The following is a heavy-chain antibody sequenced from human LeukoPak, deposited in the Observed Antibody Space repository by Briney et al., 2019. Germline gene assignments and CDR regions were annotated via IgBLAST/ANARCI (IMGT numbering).Heavy chain of an antibody. CDR3: AKDDYDILTGPIDY. V-gene: IGHV3-30-3*01. CDR1: GFTFSSYA. CDR2: ISYDGSNK. D-gene: IGHD3-9*01. J-gene: IGHJ4*02. Sequence: GGSLRLSCAASGFTFSSYAMHWVRQAPGKGLEWVAVISYDGSNKYYADSVKGRFTISRDNAKNSLYLQMNSLRAEDTALYYCAKDDYDILTGPIDYWGQGTLVTVSS.